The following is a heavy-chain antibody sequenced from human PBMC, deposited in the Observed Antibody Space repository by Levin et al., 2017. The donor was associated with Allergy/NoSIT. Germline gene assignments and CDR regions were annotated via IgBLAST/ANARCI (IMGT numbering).Heavy chain of an antibody. D-gene: IGHD2-15*01. CDR2: IGTAGDT. J-gene: IGHJ4*02. V-gene: IGHV3-13*04. CDR3: ARAEDFPGPFDY. CDR1: GFTFSSYD. Sequence: GGSLRLSCAASGFTFSSYDMHWVRQATGKGLEWVSAIGTAGDTYYPGSVKGRFTISRENAKNSLYLQMNSLRAGDTAVYYCARAEDFPGPFDYWGQGTLVTVSS.